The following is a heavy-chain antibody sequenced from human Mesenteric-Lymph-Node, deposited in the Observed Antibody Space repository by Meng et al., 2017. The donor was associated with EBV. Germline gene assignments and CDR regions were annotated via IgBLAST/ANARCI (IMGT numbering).Heavy chain of an antibody. V-gene: IGHV4-30-2*01. D-gene: IGHD1-26*01. CDR1: GGSIISGGYS. Sequence: QLPPQESGSGLVRPSETLSLTCAVSGGSIISGGYSWSWIRQAPGKGLEWIGFIYHSGTTYLNPSLRSRVNLSVDTSKNQFSLNLRSVSAADTAIYYCARSAGGDYFDYWGQGTLVTVSS. CDR3: ARSAGGDYFDY. CDR2: IYHSGTT. J-gene: IGHJ4*02.